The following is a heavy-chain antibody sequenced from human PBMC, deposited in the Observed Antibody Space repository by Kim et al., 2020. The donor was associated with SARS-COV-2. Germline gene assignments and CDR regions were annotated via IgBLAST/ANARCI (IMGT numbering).Heavy chain of an antibody. Sequence: SETLSLTCTVSGGSISSGGYYWSWIRQHPGKGLEWIGYIYYSGSTYYNPSLKSRVTISVDTSKNQFSLKLSSVTAADTAVYYCGSGWTSKVDYWGQGTLVTVSS. D-gene: IGHD6-19*01. V-gene: IGHV4-31*03. CDR2: IYYSGST. CDR3: GSGWTSKVDY. CDR1: GGSISSGGYY. J-gene: IGHJ4*02.